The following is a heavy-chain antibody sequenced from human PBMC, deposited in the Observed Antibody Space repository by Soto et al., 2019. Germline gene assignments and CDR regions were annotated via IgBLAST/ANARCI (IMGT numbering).Heavy chain of an antibody. CDR1: GFTFSSYS. CDR3: ARGGSSWYLDYYGMDV. D-gene: IGHD6-13*01. Sequence: GGPLRLSCSASGFTFSSYSMNWVRQARGKGLEWVSYISSSSSTIYHADSVKGRFTISRDNAKNSLYLQMNSLRDEDTAVYYCARGGSSWYLDYYGMDVWGQGTTVTVSS. J-gene: IGHJ6*02. CDR2: ISSSSSTI. V-gene: IGHV3-48*02.